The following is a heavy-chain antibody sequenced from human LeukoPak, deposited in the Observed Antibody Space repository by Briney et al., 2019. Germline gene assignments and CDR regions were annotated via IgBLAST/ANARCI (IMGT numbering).Heavy chain of an antibody. J-gene: IGHJ4*02. CDR1: GFTFSSYS. V-gene: IGHV3-21*01. CDR3: ARAFGAVDIVATIHFGG. D-gene: IGHD5-12*01. CDR2: ISSSSSYI. Sequence: GGSLRLSCAASGFTFSSYSMNWVRQAPGKGLEWVSSISSSSSYIYYADSVKGRFTISRDNAKNSLYLQMNSLRAEDTAVYYCARAFGAVDIVATIHFGGWGQGTPVTVSS.